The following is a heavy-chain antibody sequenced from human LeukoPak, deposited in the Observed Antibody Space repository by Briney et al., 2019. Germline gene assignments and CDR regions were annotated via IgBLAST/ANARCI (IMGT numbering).Heavy chain of an antibody. Sequence: GGSLRLSCAASGFTFSSYSMNWVRQAPGKGLEWVSYISSSSSTIYYADSVKGRFTISRDNAKNSLYLQMNSLRAEDTAVYYCAGESEAPGNYYGMDVWGQGTTVTVSS. D-gene: IGHD1-14*01. CDR1: GFTFSSYS. J-gene: IGHJ6*02. CDR2: ISSSSSTI. CDR3: AGESEAPGNYYGMDV. V-gene: IGHV3-48*01.